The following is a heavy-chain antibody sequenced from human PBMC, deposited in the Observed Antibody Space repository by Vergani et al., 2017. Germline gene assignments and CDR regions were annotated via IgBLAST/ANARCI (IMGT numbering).Heavy chain of an antibody. CDR2: ITNDGSST. CDR1: GFTFSRYW. CDR3: AREYCSGGSCYGHDY. V-gene: IGHV3-74*01. Sequence: EVQLVESGGGLVQPGGSLRLSCAASGFTFSRYWMHWVRQVSGKGLVWVSRITNDGSSTSYADSVKGRFTISRDNAKNTLYLQMNSLRAEDTAVYYCAREYCSGGSCYGHDYWGQGTLVTVSS. D-gene: IGHD2-15*01. J-gene: IGHJ4*02.